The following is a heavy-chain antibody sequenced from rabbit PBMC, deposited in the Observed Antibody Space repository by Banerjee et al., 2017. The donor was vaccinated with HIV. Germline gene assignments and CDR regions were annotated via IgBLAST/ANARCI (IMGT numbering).Heavy chain of an antibody. CDR1: GIDFSGGYY. J-gene: IGHJ4*01. CDR3: ARALDGGSGDGDVDYFNL. D-gene: IGHD4-2*01. CDR2: IYAGSSGST. V-gene: IGHV1S45*01. Sequence: QQQLEESGGGLVKPGGTLTLTCKASGIDFSGGYYMCWVRQAPGKGLEWIGCIYAGSSGSTYYASWAKGRFTISKTSSTTVTLQMTSLTAADTATYFCARALDGGSGDGDVDYFNLWGPGTLVTVS.